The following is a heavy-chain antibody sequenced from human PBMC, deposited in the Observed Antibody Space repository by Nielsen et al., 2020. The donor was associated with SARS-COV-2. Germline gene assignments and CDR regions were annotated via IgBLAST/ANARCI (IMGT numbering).Heavy chain of an antibody. J-gene: IGHJ4*02. Sequence: GESLKISCAASGFTFSSYSMNWVRQAPGKGLEWVSSISSSSSYIYYADSVKGRFTISRDNAKNSLYLQMNSLRAEDTAVYYCAGTEGGSILDYWGQGTLDTVSS. V-gene: IGHV3-21*01. CDR3: AGTEGGSILDY. CDR2: ISSSSSYI. D-gene: IGHD5-12*01. CDR1: GFTFSSYS.